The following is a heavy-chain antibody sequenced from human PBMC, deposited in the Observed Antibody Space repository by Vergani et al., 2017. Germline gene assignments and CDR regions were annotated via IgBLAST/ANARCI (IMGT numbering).Heavy chain of an antibody. Sequence: EVRLVQSGPEVKKPGESVKISCETSGYTFTNYWVAWVRQRPGKGLEWMGLIFPGDADTRYSPSFEGQVTISADTSTSTAYVQWPSLKASDTAVYFCAKANPRNSGYDYLYYYHAMDVWGQGTTVTVSS. CDR1: GYTFTNYW. CDR2: IFPGDADT. CDR3: AKANPRNSGYDYLYYYHAMDV. V-gene: IGHV5-51*01. J-gene: IGHJ6*02. D-gene: IGHD5-12*01.